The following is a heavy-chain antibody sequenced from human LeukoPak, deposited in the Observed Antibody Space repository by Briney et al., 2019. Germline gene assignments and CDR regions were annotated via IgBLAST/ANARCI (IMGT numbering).Heavy chain of an antibody. CDR2: ISGSGGST. CDR1: GFTFSSYA. D-gene: IGHD7-27*01. V-gene: IGHV3-23*01. J-gene: IGHJ4*02. CDR3: ARRSGDREFEY. Sequence: PGGSLRLPCAASGFTFSSYAMTWVRQAPGKGLEWVSAISGSGGSTHYTDSVKGRFTISRDNSKNILYLQMNSLRVEDTAVYYCARRSGDREFEYWGQGTLVTVSS.